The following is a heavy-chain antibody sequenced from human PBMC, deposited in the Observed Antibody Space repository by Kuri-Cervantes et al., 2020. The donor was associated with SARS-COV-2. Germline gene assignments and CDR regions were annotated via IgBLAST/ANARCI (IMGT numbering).Heavy chain of an antibody. D-gene: IGHD4-17*01. CDR1: GGSISTTNYY. Sequence: SQTLSLTCAVSGGSISTTNYYWAWIRQPPGKGPEWIGSTYHSGSTYYNPSLKSRVTISVDTSKNQFSLKLSSVTAADTAVYYCARGDYGDYDRYFQHWGQGTLVTVSS. J-gene: IGHJ1*01. CDR2: TYHSGST. V-gene: IGHV4-39*07. CDR3: ARGDYGDYDRYFQH.